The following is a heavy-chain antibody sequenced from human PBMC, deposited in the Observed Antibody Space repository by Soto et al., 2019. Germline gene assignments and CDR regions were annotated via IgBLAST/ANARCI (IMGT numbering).Heavy chain of an antibody. CDR1: GFTLNTYW. V-gene: IGHV3-7*04. J-gene: IGHJ5*02. CDR3: ARGWGLDP. CDR2: IKQDGSEK. D-gene: IGHD1-26*01. Sequence: EVQLVESGGGLVQPGGSLRLSCAASGFTLNTYWMTWVRQAPGKGLEWVANIKQDGSEKYYVDSVKGRFTISRDNAKNSLYLQMNSLRAEDTAVYYCARGWGLDPWGQGTLVTVSS.